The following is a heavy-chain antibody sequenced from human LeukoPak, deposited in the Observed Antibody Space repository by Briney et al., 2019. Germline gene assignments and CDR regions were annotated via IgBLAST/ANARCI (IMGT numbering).Heavy chain of an antibody. J-gene: IGHJ3*02. Sequence: GGSLRLSCAASGFXVSSNYISWVRQAPGKGLECVSIIYSGGSTYYADSVKGRFTISRDNSKNTLYLQMNSLRAEDTAVFYCATRRPDYGDHRPFLDIWGQGTMVTVSA. V-gene: IGHV3-66*01. CDR1: GFXVSSNY. CDR3: ATRRPDYGDHRPFLDI. CDR2: IYSGGST. D-gene: IGHD4-17*01.